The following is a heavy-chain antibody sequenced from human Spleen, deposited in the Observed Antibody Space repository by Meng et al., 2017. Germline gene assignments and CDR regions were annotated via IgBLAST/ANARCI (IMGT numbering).Heavy chain of an antibody. V-gene: IGHV3-48*03. CDR2: ISSSGSTI. D-gene: IGHD1-26*01. CDR1: GFTFSSYE. Sequence: GESLKISCAASGFTFSSYEMNWVRQAPGKGLEWVSYISSSGSTIYYADSVKGRFTISRDTSRNTLYLQMNSLRAEDTALYYCAKDRWSTEPGPLDYWGQGTLVTVSS. J-gene: IGHJ4*02. CDR3: AKDRWSTEPGPLDY.